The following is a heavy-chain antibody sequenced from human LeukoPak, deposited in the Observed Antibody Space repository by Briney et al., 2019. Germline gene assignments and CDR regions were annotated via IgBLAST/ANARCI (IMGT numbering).Heavy chain of an antibody. CDR2: INPNSGAT. Sequence: ASVKVSCKPSGYTFTDYYMHWVRQAPGQGLEGMGWINPNSGATNYARQFQGRVTMTRDTSISTAYMELSRLRSDATAVYHCARGLTTVTFDCWGQGTLVTVTS. CDR3: ARGLTTVTFDC. V-gene: IGHV1-2*02. D-gene: IGHD4-17*01. J-gene: IGHJ4*02. CDR1: GYTFTDYY.